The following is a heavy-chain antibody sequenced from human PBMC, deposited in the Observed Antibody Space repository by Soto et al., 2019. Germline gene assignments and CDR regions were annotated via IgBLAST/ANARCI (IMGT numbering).Heavy chain of an antibody. J-gene: IGHJ4*02. D-gene: IGHD5-12*01. CDR2: IYYSGST. CDR3: ARVKEWLRFLDYFDY. Sequence: SETLSLACTVSGGSISSGDYYWSWIRQPPGKGLEWIGYIYYSGSTYYNPSLKSRVTISVDTSKNQFSLKLSSVTAADTAVYYCARVKEWLRFLDYFDYWGQGTLVTVS. CDR1: GGSISSGDYY. V-gene: IGHV4-30-4*01.